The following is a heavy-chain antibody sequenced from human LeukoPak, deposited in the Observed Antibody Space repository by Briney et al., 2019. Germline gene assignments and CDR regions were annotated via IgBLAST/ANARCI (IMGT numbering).Heavy chain of an antibody. CDR1: GGSISSYY. V-gene: IGHV4-59*12. CDR3: ARDWNRYAY. J-gene: IGHJ4*02. D-gene: IGHD1-1*01. CDR2: ISCSGST. Sequence: SETLSLPCTVSGGSISSYYWSLIRQPPGKGLEWIGSISCSGSTYYNPSLKGRVTISVDTSKNQFSLYLDSVTAADTAVYYCARDWNRYAYWGQGTLVTVSS.